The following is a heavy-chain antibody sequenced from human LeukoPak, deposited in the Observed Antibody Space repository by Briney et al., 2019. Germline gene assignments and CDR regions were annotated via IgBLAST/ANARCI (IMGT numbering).Heavy chain of an antibody. J-gene: IGHJ4*02. CDR3: ARRNRAEGSIDY. Sequence: GESLKISCKGSGYRFSSYWIGWVRQRPGKGLEWVGTIYPGDSDTRYSPSFQGQVTISADTSMTAAYLQWSSLKASDTAIYYCARRNRAEGSIDYWGQGTLVTVSS. CDR2: IYPGDSDT. D-gene: IGHD3-10*01. CDR1: GYRFSSYW. V-gene: IGHV5-51*01.